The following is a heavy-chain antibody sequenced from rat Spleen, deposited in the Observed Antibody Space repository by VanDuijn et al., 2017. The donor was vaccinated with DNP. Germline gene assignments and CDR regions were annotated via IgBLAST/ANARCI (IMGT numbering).Heavy chain of an antibody. CDR1: GFTFSDYA. Sequence: EVQLVESGGGLVQPGNSLKLSCTASGFTFSDYAMAWVRQSLKKGLEWVAVIIYDGSNTHYRDSVKGRFTISRENAKNTLHLQMDSLRSEDTATYCCATVHYYDGTRFAYWGQGTLVTVSS. V-gene: IGHV5S10*01. D-gene: IGHD1-12*02. CDR3: ATVHYYDGTRFAY. CDR2: IIYDGSNT. J-gene: IGHJ3*01.